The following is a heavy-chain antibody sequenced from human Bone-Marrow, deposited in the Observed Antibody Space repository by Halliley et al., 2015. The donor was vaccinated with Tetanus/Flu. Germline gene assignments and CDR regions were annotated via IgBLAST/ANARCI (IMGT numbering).Heavy chain of an antibody. CDR3: AKDHTPWEEGTPLDY. CDR2: ISGSGDNK. Sequence: SLRLSCAASGFMLSRFAMSWVRQAPGKGLEWVSGISGSGDNKYYADSLKGQFSISRDSSKNTLYLQINSLRAEDTAVYYCAKDHTPWEEGTPLDYWGQGTLVTVSS. J-gene: IGHJ4*02. D-gene: IGHD1-26*01. V-gene: IGHV3-23*01. CDR1: GFMLSRFA.